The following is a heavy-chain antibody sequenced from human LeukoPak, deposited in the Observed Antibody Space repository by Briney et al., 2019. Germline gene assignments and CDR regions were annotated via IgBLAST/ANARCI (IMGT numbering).Heavy chain of an antibody. CDR2: ISYDGSNK. CDR3: ARGGGRDIVVVPAATSYFDY. J-gene: IGHJ4*02. Sequence: GGSLRLSCAASGFTFSSYAMHWVRQAPGKGLEWVAVISYDGSNKYYADSVKGRFTISRDNSKNTLYLQMNSLRAEDTAVYYCARGGGRDIVVVPAATSYFDYWGQGTLVTVSS. V-gene: IGHV3-30-3*01. CDR1: GFTFSSYA. D-gene: IGHD2-2*01.